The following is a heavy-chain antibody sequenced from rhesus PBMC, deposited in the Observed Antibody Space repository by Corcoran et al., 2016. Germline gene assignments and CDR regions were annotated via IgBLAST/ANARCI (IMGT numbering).Heavy chain of an antibody. D-gene: IGHD5-30*01. CDR2: IYGSGGNT. CDR1: GYSISSDYY. Sequence: QVQLQESGPGLVKPSETLSLPFAVSGYSISSDYYSPWTRPPAGKGLEWIGRIYGSGGNTYLNPSLKSRVTLSVDTSKNQFSLRLSSVTAADTAVYYCAAYRDGYSFFDSWGQGVLVTVSS. V-gene: IGHV4S14*01. CDR3: AAYRDGYSFFDS. J-gene: IGHJ4*01.